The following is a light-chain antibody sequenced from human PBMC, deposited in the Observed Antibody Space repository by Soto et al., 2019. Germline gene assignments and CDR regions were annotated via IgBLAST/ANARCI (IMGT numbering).Light chain of an antibody. V-gene: IGLV6-57*01. Sequence: NFMLTQPHSVSESPGKTVTISCTRSSGSIASNYVQWYQQRPGSSPTTVIYEDNQRPSGVPDRFSGSIDSSSNSASLTISGLKTEDEADYYCQSYDSSLWVFGGGTKVIVL. CDR2: EDN. J-gene: IGLJ3*02. CDR3: QSYDSSLWV. CDR1: SGSIASNY.